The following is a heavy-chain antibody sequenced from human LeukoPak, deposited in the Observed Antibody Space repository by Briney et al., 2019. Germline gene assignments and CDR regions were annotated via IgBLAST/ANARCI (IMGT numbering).Heavy chain of an antibody. CDR1: GFSLSTSEVS. Sequence: SGPTLLKPTQALTLTCTFSGFSLSTSEVSVGWIRQPPGKALEWLALTYWNDDKRYNPSLKSRLTISKDTSKNQVVLTMTNMDPVDTATYYCAHRLGSDKDFWGQGTLVTVSS. CDR2: TYWNDDK. D-gene: IGHD3-9*01. CDR3: AHRLGSDKDF. V-gene: IGHV2-5*01. J-gene: IGHJ4*02.